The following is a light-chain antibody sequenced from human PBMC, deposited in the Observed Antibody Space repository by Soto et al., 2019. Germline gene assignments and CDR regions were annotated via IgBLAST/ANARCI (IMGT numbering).Light chain of an antibody. V-gene: IGKV1-5*03. J-gene: IGKJ1*01. Sequence: DIQMTQSPSTLSAAVGDRITITCPASQSIGNWLAWYQQKPGKAPKLLIYQASTSESGVPSRFSGSGSGTDFTLTISSLQPDDFATYYCQQYNIYSWTFGQGTKVDIK. CDR3: QQYNIYSWT. CDR2: QAS. CDR1: QSIGNW.